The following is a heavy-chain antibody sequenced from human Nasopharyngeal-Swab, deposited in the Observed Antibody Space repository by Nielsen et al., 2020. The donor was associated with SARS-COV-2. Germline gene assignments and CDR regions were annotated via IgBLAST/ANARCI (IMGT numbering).Heavy chain of an antibody. Sequence: ASVKVSCKASGYTFINLDINWVRQSTGQGLEWMGWMSPNSGNTGYAQKFQGRVTMTRNTSTSTAYLELSSLRSEDTAVYYCARGGSSLGANLEDPWDQGTLVIVSS. V-gene: IGHV1-8*01. D-gene: IGHD3-10*01. J-gene: IGHJ5*02. CDR1: GYTFINLD. CDR3: ARGGSSLGANLEDP. CDR2: MSPNSGNT.